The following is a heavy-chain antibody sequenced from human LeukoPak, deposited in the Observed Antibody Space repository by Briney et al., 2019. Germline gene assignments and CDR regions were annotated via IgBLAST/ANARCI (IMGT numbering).Heavy chain of an antibody. J-gene: IGHJ5*02. Sequence: ASVKVSCKASGGTFSSYAISWVRQAPGQGLEWMGGIIPIFGTANYAQKFQGRVTITADESTSTAYMELSSLRSEDTAVYYCARDSLPYYDILTGYWFDPWGQGTLGTVSS. CDR2: IIPIFGTA. D-gene: IGHD3-9*01. V-gene: IGHV1-69*13. CDR1: GGTFSSYA. CDR3: ARDSLPYYDILTGYWFDP.